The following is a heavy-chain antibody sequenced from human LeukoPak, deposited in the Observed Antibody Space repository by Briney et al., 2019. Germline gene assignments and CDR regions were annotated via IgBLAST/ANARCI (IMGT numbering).Heavy chain of an antibody. J-gene: IGHJ4*02. Sequence: GGSLRLSCAASGFTFSSYAMSWVRQAPGKGLEWVSAISGSGGSTYYADSVKGRFTISRDNSKNTLYLQMNSLRAEDTAVYYCARDLGMYYYDSSGYYPHDYWGQGTLVTVSS. CDR1: GFTFSSYA. CDR2: ISGSGGST. V-gene: IGHV3-23*01. D-gene: IGHD3-22*01. CDR3: ARDLGMYYYDSSGYYPHDY.